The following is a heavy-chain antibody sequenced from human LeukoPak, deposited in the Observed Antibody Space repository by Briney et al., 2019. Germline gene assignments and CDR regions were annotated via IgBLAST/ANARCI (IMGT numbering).Heavy chain of an antibody. J-gene: IGHJ4*02. D-gene: IGHD1-26*01. CDR1: GFTFSSFW. V-gene: IGHV3-7*04. CDR2: IKQDGSEK. Sequence: GGSLRLSCAASGFTFSSFWMTWVRQAPGKGLEWVANIKQDGSEKHYVDSVKGRFTISRDNAKNSLYLQMNSLRAEDTTVYYCAMEVGATGLIDYWGQGTLVTVSS. CDR3: AMEVGATGLIDY.